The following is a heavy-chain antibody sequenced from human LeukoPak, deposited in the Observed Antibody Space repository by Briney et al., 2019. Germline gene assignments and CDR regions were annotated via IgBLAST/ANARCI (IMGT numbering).Heavy chain of an antibody. J-gene: IGHJ4*02. Sequence: SESLSLTCTVSGGSISSYYWSWIRQPPGKGLEWIGYIYHSGSTNYNPSLKSRVTISLDTSKNQFSLKLSSVTAADTAVYYCAMAGGSGTYYVDYWGQGTLVTVSS. CDR1: GGSISSYY. CDR3: AMAGGSGTYYVDY. V-gene: IGHV4-59*01. D-gene: IGHD3-10*01. CDR2: IYHSGST.